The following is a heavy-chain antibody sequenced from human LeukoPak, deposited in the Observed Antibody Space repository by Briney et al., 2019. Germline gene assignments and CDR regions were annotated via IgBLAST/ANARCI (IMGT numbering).Heavy chain of an antibody. CDR3: ARDQGYSYGYYFDY. D-gene: IGHD5-18*01. Sequence: GGSLRLSCAASGFTFSSYSMNWVRQAPGKGLEWVSSISSSSSYIYYAGSVKGRFTISRDNAKNSLYLQMNSLRAEDTAVYYCARDQGYSYGYYFDYWGQGTLVTVSS. J-gene: IGHJ4*02. CDR1: GFTFSSYS. V-gene: IGHV3-21*01. CDR2: ISSSSSYI.